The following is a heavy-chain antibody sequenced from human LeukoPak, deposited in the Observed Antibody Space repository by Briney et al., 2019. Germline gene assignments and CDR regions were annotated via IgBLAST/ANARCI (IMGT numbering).Heavy chain of an antibody. J-gene: IGHJ4*02. CDR1: GFTVSGNY. V-gene: IGHV3-30*18. Sequence: GGSLRLSCAASGFTVSGNYMSWVRQAPGKGLEWVAVISYDGSNKYYADSVKGRFTISRDNSKNTLYLQMNSLRAEDTAVYYCAKDEGYSYGYLPDYWGQGTLVTVSS. D-gene: IGHD5-18*01. CDR3: AKDEGYSYGYLPDY. CDR2: ISYDGSNK.